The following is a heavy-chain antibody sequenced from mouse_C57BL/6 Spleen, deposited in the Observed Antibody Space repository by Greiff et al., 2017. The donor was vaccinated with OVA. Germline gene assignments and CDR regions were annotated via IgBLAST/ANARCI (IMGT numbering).Heavy chain of an antibody. D-gene: IGHD1-1*01. J-gene: IGHJ2*01. V-gene: IGHV1-50*01. Sequence: VQLQQPGAELVKPGASVKLSCKASGYTFTSYWMQWVKQRPGQGLEWIGEIDRSDSYTNYNEKLKGKATLTVDTSSRTAYMQLSSLTSEDTAVYYCATNEYYGSSYFDYWGQGTTLTVSS. CDR2: IDRSDSYT. CDR1: GYTFTSYW. CDR3: ATNEYYGSSYFDY.